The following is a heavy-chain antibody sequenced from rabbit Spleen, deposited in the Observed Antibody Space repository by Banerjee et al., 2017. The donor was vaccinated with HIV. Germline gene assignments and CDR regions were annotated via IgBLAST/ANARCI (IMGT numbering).Heavy chain of an antibody. CDR2: INASTGKP. J-gene: IGHJ4*01. CDR3: ARDLVGVIGWNFNL. D-gene: IGHD1-1*01. Sequence: QEQLVESGGGLVQPEGSLTLTCKASGFSFSDRDVMCWVRQAPGKGLEWIACINASTGKPVYATWASGRFTISRTSSTTVTLRMTSLTAADRATYFCARDLVGVIGWNFNLWGPGTLVTV. CDR1: GFSFSDRDV. V-gene: IGHV1S45*01.